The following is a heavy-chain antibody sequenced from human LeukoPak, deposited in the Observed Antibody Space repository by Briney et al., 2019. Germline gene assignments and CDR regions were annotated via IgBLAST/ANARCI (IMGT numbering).Heavy chain of an antibody. J-gene: IGHJ4*02. V-gene: IGHV3-21*01. CDR3: ARATYYYGSGVSFLY. D-gene: IGHD3-10*01. Sequence: GGSLRLSCAASGFTFSNYNMNWVRQAPGKGLEWVSSITSSSTYIYYADSVKGRFTISRDNAKNSLYLQMNSLRAEDTAVYYCARATYYYGSGVSFLYWGQGTLVTVSS. CDR1: GFTFSNYN. CDR2: ITSSSTYI.